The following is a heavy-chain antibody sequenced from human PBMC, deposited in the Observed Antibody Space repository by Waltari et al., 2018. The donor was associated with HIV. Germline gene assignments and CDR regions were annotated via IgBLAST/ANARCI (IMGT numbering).Heavy chain of an antibody. CDR1: GFRFNSYG. J-gene: IGHJ5*02. D-gene: IGHD3-10*01. CDR3: ARIRRKFGEPRPTGWFDP. Sequence: EVQLVESGGGVVRPGGSLRLSCVASGFRFNSYGMSGVRQGPGKGLEWVSCINWKGDGPRYGDSVKGRFTISRDNAKNSLYLEMNSLRVEDTAFYYCARIRRKFGEPRPTGWFDPCGQGTQVIVSS. CDR2: INWKGDGP. V-gene: IGHV3-20*04.